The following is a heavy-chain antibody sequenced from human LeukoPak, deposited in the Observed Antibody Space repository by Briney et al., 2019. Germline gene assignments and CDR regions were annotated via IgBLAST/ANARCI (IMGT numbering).Heavy chain of an antibody. CDR1: GYTFTSYG. J-gene: IGHJ4*02. CDR3: ARGEVGQRAVASHIIFDY. V-gene: IGHV1-18*01. Sequence: ASVKVSCKASGYTFTSYGISWVRQAPGQGLEWMGRITAYNGNTNYAQKLQGRVTMTTDTSTSTAYMELRSLRSDDTAVYYCARGEVGQRAVASHIIFDYWGQGTLVTVSS. CDR2: ITAYNGNT. D-gene: IGHD6-19*01.